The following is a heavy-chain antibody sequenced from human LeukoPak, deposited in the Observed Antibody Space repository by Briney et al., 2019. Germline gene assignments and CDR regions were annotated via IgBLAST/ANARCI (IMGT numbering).Heavy chain of an antibody. V-gene: IGHV3-21*01. Sequence: GGSLRLSCAASGFTFSSYSMNWVRQAPGKGREWVSSISSSSSYIYYADSVKGRFTISRDNAKNSLYLLMNSLRAEVTGVYYCARGAYYYASSGYYLFDYWGQGTLVTVSS. CDR2: ISSSSSYI. D-gene: IGHD3-22*01. CDR1: GFTFSSYS. J-gene: IGHJ4*02. CDR3: ARGAYYYASSGYYLFDY.